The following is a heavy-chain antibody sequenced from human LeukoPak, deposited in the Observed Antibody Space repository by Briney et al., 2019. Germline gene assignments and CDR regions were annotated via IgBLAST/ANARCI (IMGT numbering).Heavy chain of an antibody. CDR3: TREGSIAAALDV. J-gene: IGHJ6*04. D-gene: IGHD6-13*01. CDR1: GFTFSSYS. Sequence: GGSLRLSCAASGFTFSSYSMNWVRQAPGKGLEWAGLIRSKAYGGTTEYAASVKGRFTISRDDSKSIAYLQMNSLKTEDTAVYYCTREGSIAAALDVWGKGTTVTISS. V-gene: IGHV3-49*04. CDR2: IRSKAYGGTT.